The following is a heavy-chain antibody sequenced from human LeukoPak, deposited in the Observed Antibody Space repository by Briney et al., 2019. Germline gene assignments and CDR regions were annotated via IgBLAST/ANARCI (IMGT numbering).Heavy chain of an antibody. CDR2: IYYSGST. J-gene: IGHJ3*02. Sequence: KPSETLSLTCTVSGGSISSSSYYWGWIRQPPGKGLEWIGSIYYSGSTYYNPSLKSRVTISVDTSKNQFSLKLSSVTAADTAVYYCAREAVANDAFDIWGQGTMVTVSS. CDR1: GGSISSSSYY. D-gene: IGHD5-12*01. V-gene: IGHV4-39*07. CDR3: AREAVANDAFDI.